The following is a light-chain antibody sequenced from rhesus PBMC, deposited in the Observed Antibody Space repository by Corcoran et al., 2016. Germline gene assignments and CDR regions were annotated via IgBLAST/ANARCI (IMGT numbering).Light chain of an antibody. CDR3: QQHNRHPWT. CDR1: QTFNSY. CDR2: AAS. V-gene: IGKV1-44*02. Sequence: DIQMTQSPSSLSASVGDRVTITCRASQTFNSYLAWYQQRPGKVPKLLIYAASSLESGVPSRVSGDGSKTEFTLTISSLQPEDFSTYYCQQHNRHPWTFGQGTKVEIK. J-gene: IGKJ1*01.